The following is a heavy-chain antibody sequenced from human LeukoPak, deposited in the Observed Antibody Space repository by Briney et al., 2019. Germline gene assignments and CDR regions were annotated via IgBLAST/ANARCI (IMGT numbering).Heavy chain of an antibody. Sequence: PGGSPRLSCAASGFNFGSYSMTWVRQAPGKGLEWVSVMSADSATTFYADSVKGRFTISRDNAKNTVFLQMSSLRAEDTALYYCARKSASGNYPLDYWGQGTLVTVSS. V-gene: IGHV3-23*01. CDR2: MSADSATT. CDR3: ARKSASGNYPLDY. CDR1: GFNFGSYS. J-gene: IGHJ4*02. D-gene: IGHD3-10*01.